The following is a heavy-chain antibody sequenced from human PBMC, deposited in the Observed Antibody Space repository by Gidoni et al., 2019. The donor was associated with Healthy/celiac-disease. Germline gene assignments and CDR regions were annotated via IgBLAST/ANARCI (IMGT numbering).Heavy chain of an antibody. CDR3: TTEMATTGDY. CDR2: IKSKTDGGTT. J-gene: IGHJ4*02. Sequence: EVQLVESGGGLVKPGGAASGFTFSNAWMSWVRQAPGKGLEWVGRIKSKTDGGTTDYAAPVKGRFTISRDDSKNTLYLQMNSLKTEDTAVYYCTTEMATTGDYWGQGTLVTVSS. D-gene: IGHD5-12*01. CDR1: GFTFSNAW. V-gene: IGHV3-15*01.